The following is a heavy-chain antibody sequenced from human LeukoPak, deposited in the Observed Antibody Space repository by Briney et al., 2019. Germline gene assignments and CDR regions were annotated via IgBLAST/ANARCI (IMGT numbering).Heavy chain of an antibody. J-gene: IGHJ4*02. V-gene: IGHV1-46*01. D-gene: IGHD6-13*01. CDR2: INPSGGTT. CDR3: AKDLESAAGNAY. Sequence: GASVKVSCKTSGYTFTTYYIHWVRQAPGQGLEWLGIINPSGGTTTYAQKFQGRVTMTRDTSTSTVYMELNTLRSEDTAVYYCAKDLESAAGNAYWGQGTLVTVSS. CDR1: GYTFTTYY.